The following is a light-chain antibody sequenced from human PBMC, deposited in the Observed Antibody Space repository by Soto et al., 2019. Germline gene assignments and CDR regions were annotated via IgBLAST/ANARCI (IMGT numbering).Light chain of an antibody. CDR2: DAS. Sequence: DIQMTQSPSTLSASVGDRVTITCRASQSISGWLAWYQQKPGQAPKLLIYDASNLESGVPSRFSGSGSGTDFTLTISSLQPDDFATFYFQQYSAYSLTFGQGTKVEVK. V-gene: IGKV1-5*01. J-gene: IGKJ1*01. CDR3: QQYSAYSLT. CDR1: QSISGW.